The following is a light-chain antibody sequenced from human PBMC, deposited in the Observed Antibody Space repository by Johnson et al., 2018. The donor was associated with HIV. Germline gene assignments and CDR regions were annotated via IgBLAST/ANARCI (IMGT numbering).Light chain of an antibody. J-gene: IGLJ1*01. V-gene: IGLV1-51*01. Sequence: QSVLTQPPSVSAAPGQKVTISCFGSDSNIGNNYVSWYQQVPGTAPKLLIYDNDKRPSGIPDRFSGSKSGTSATLGITGLQTGDEADYSCETWDSSLSGVFGTGTKVTVL. CDR2: DND. CDR1: DSNIGNNY. CDR3: ETWDSSLSGV.